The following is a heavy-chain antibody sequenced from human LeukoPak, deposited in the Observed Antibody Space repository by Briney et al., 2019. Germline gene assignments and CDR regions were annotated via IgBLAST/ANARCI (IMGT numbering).Heavy chain of an antibody. D-gene: IGHD6-13*01. V-gene: IGHV3-64*01. Sequence: GGSLRLSCAVSGFTFSSYGMHWVRQAPGKGLEYVSAISSNGGSTYHANPVKGRFTISRDNSKNTLYLQMGSLRAEDMAVYYCVRLSAASGANCFDPWGQGTLVTVSS. CDR3: VRLSAASGANCFDP. CDR1: GFTFSSYG. J-gene: IGHJ5*02. CDR2: ISSNGGST.